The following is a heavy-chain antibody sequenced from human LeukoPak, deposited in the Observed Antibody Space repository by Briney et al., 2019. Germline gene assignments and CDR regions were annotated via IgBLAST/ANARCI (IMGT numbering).Heavy chain of an antibody. CDR2: IGAYNGNT. V-gene: IGHV1-18*01. J-gene: IGHJ4*02. D-gene: IGHD3-3*01. Sequence: ASVKVSCKASGYTFTSYGISWVRQAPGQGLEWMGWIGAYNGNTNYAQKLQGRVTMTTDTSTSTAYMELRSLRSDDTAVYYCARALADFWSGYYTEYYFDYWGQGTLVTVSS. CDR3: ARALADFWSGYYTEYYFDY. CDR1: GYTFTSYG.